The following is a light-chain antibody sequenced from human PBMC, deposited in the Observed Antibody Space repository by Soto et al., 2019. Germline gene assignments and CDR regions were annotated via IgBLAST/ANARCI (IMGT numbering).Light chain of an antibody. Sequence: QSALTQPPSASGSAGESVTISCTGTSSDVGGYKNVSWYQQHPGKVPKLMIYDVSYRPSWVSNRFSGSKSGITASLTISGLQAEDEADYYCNSFTTSSTYVFGTGTKVTVL. J-gene: IGLJ1*01. CDR2: DVS. CDR1: SSDVGGYKN. V-gene: IGLV2-14*03. CDR3: NSFTTSSTYV.